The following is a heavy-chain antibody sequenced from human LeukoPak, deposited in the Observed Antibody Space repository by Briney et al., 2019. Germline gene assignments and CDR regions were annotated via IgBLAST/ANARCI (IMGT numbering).Heavy chain of an antibody. J-gene: IGHJ4*02. CDR2: IIPIFGTA. V-gene: IGHV1-69*06. Sequence: ASVKVSCKASGGTFSSYAISWVRQAPGQGLEWMGGIIPIFGTANYAQKFQGRVTITADKSTSTAYMELSSLRSEDTAVYYCAREASSGSSPFYFDYWGQGTLVTVSS. D-gene: IGHD1-26*01. CDR1: GGTFSSYA. CDR3: AREASSGSSPFYFDY.